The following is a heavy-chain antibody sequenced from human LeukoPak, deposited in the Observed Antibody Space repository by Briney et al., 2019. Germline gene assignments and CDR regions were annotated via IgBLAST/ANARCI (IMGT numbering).Heavy chain of an antibody. J-gene: IGHJ4*02. Sequence: GGSLRLSCAASGFTFSSYWMHWVRQAPGKGLVWVSRINSDGSSTSYADSVKGRFTISRDNSKNTLYLQMNSLRAEDTAVYYCARDQSGSYYFDYWGQGTLVTVSS. CDR2: INSDGSST. CDR3: ARDQSGSYYFDY. V-gene: IGHV3-74*01. CDR1: GFTFSSYW. D-gene: IGHD1-26*01.